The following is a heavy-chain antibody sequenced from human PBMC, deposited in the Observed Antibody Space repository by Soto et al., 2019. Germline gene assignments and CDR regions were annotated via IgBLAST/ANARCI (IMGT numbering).Heavy chain of an antibody. CDR1: GYTFTSYG. CDR3: ARHDFWSGYSDY. Sequence: QVQLVQSGAEVEKPGASVKVSCKTSGYTFTSYGITWVRQAPGQGLEWMGWISAYNDNINYAQRLQARVTMTTDTSTSTAYMELRSLRSADTAVYYCARHDFWSGYSDYWGQGTLVTVSS. CDR2: ISAYNDNI. J-gene: IGHJ4*02. D-gene: IGHD3-3*01. V-gene: IGHV1-18*01.